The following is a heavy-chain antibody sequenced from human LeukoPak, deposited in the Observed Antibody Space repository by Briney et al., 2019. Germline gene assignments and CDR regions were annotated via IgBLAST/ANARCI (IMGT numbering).Heavy chain of an antibody. V-gene: IGHV4-30-4*08. J-gene: IGHJ3*02. CDR2: IYYSGST. CDR1: GGSISSGDYY. CDR3: ARATYYYDSSGYYSPDAFDI. D-gene: IGHD3-22*01. Sequence: SETLSLTCTVSGGSISSGDYYWSWIRQPPGKGLEWIGYIYYSGSTYYNPSLKSRVTISVDTSKNQFSLKLSSVTAADTAVYYCARATYYYDSSGYYSPDAFDIWGQGTMVTVSS.